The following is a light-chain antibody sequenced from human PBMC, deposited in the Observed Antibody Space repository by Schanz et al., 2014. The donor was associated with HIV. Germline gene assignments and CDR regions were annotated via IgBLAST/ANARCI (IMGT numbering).Light chain of an antibody. J-gene: IGLJ1*01. CDR2: EVT. CDR3: CSYAGSSTPLV. CDR1: TSDVGLYTY. Sequence: QSVLTQPASVSGSPGQSITISCTGTTSDVGLYTYVSWYQQYPGKAPKLMIYEVTNRPSGVSNRFSGSKSGNTASLTISGLQAEDEADYYCCSYAGSSTPLVFGTGTKVTVL. V-gene: IGLV2-14*01.